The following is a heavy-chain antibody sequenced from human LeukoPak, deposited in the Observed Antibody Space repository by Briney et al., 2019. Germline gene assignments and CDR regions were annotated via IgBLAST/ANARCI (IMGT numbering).Heavy chain of an antibody. CDR3: AKLAARDY. D-gene: IGHD6-6*01. Sequence: PGGSLRLSCAASGFTFSSYGMHWVRQAPGKGLEWVAVISYDGSNKYYADSVKGRFTISRDNSKNTLYLQMNSLRAEDTAVYYCAKLAARDYWGQGTLVTASS. CDR2: ISYDGSNK. CDR1: GFTFSSYG. J-gene: IGHJ4*02. V-gene: IGHV3-30*18.